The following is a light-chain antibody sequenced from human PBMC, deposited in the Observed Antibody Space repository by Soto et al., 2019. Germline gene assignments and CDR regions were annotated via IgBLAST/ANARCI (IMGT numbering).Light chain of an antibody. CDR1: QSVSSSY. J-gene: IGKJ4*01. Sequence: EIVLTQSPGTLSLSPGERATLSCRASQSVSSSYLAWYQQKPGQAPRLLIYGASSRATGIPDRFSGSGSGTDFTLTISRLEPEDFAVYYCQQYYTFGGGTKVDIK. V-gene: IGKV3-20*01. CDR3: QQYYT. CDR2: GAS.